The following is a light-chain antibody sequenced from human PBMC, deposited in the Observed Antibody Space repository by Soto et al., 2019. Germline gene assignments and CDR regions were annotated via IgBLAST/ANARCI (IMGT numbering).Light chain of an antibody. Sequence: QSALTQPASVSGSPGQSITISCTGTSSDVGGYNYVSWYQQHPGKAPKLMIYEVSNRPSGVSNRFSGSKSGNTASQTISGLQAEDEADYYCSSYTSSSTGGYVVFGGGTKVTVL. CDR2: EVS. CDR1: SSDVGGYNY. J-gene: IGLJ2*01. V-gene: IGLV2-14*01. CDR3: SSYTSSSTGGYVV.